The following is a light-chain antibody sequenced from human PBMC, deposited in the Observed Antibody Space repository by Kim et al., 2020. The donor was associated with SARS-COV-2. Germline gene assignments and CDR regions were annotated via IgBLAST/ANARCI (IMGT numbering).Light chain of an antibody. CDR1: QSVLSSSNSKNC. CDR2: WAS. Sequence: ATITCNSSQSVLSSSNSKNCLSWYQHKPGHPPKLLVYWASTRGSGVPDRFSGSGSGTDFTLTISSLQAEDAAVYYCQHYYSSPHTFGQGTKVEIK. V-gene: IGKV4-1*01. J-gene: IGKJ1*01. CDR3: QHYYSSPHT.